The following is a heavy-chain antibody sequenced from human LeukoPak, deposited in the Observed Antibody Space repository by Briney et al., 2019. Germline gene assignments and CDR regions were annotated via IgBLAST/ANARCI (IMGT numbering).Heavy chain of an antibody. J-gene: IGHJ3*02. CDR1: GGSISNYY. CDR3: ARDSTVTFAFDI. Sequence: SETLSLTCTVSGGSISNYYWSWIRQSPGKGLEWIGYIYYSGSTNYNPSLKSRVTISVDTSKNQFSLRLSSVTAADTAVYYRARDSTVTFAFDIWGQGTMVTVSS. V-gene: IGHV4-59*01. D-gene: IGHD4-17*01. CDR2: IYYSGST.